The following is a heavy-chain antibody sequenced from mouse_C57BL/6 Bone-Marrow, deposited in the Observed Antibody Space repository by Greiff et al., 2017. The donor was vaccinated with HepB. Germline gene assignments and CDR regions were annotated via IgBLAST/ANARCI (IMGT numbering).Heavy chain of an antibody. J-gene: IGHJ1*03. CDR1: GFTFTDYY. CDR3: ARGTTVVAPSYWYCDV. CDR2: IRNKANGYTT. Sequence: EVKLMESGGGLVQPGGSLSLSCAASGFTFTDYYMSWVRQPPGKALEWLGFIRNKANGYTTEYSASVKGRFTISRDNSQSILYLQMNARRAEDSATCYCARGTTVVAPSYWYCDVWGTGTTVTVSS. D-gene: IGHD1-1*01. V-gene: IGHV7-3*01.